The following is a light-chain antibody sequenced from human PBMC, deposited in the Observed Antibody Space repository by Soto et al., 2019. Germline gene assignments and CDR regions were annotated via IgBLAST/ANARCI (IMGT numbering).Light chain of an antibody. J-gene: IGKJ4*01. CDR1: QSVSSK. Sequence: EIVMPQSPATLSVSPGERATLSCRASQSVSSKLAWYQQKLGQAPRLLLYGASTRATAIPARFSGSESGTEFTLTISSLQSEDFAVYYCQQYNNWPSLTFGGGTRVEIK. V-gene: IGKV3-15*01. CDR3: QQYNNWPSLT. CDR2: GAS.